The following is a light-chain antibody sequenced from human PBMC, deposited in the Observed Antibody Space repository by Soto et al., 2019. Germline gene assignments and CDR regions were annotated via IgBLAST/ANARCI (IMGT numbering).Light chain of an antibody. CDR1: HSLLHSNGYNY. Sequence: DIVMTQSPVSLPVTPGEPASISFSSSHSLLHSNGYNYLDWYLQKPGQSPQLLIYLGSNRASGVPGRFSASASGTDFTLTISRVEAEDVGVYYCMGALQSPPTFGQGTKVDIK. J-gene: IGKJ1*01. V-gene: IGKV2-28*01. CDR2: LGS. CDR3: MGALQSPPT.